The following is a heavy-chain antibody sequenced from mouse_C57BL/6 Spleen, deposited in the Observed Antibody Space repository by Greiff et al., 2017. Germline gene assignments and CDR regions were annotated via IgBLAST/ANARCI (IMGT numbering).Heavy chain of an antibody. CDR1: GYTFTSYW. V-gene: IGHV1-55*01. CDR3: VRRGSVVAPYYAMDY. D-gene: IGHD1-1*01. CDR2: IYPGSGST. Sequence: QVQLQQPGAELVKPGASVKMSCKASGYTFTSYWITWVKQRPGQGLEWIGDIYPGSGSTNYNEKFKSKATLTVDTSSSTAYMQLSSLTSEDSAVYYCVRRGSVVAPYYAMDYWGQGTSVTVSS. J-gene: IGHJ4*01.